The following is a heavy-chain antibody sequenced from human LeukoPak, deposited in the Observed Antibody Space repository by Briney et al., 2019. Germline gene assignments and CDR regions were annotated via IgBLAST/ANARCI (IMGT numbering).Heavy chain of an antibody. J-gene: IGHJ6*02. D-gene: IGHD3-22*01. CDR3: ARERFFYYDSSGYYSDYYGMDV. Sequence: SETLSLTCTVSGGSISSYYWSWIRQPAGKGLEWIGRIYTSGSTNYNPSLKSRVTMSVDTSKNQFSLKLSSVTAADTAVYYCARERFFYYDSSGYYSDYYGMDVWGQGTTVTVSS. CDR2: IYTSGST. CDR1: GGSISSYY. V-gene: IGHV4-4*07.